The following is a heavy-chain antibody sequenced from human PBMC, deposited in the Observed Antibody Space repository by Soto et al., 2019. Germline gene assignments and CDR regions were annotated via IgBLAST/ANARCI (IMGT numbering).Heavy chain of an antibody. CDR3: ARNESTSFGVHNYGMDV. Sequence: SETLSLTCAVSGGSISSGGYSWSWIRQPPGKGLEWIGYIYHSGSTYYNPSLKSRVTISVDRSKNQFSLKLSSVTAADTAVYYCARNESTSFGVHNYGMDVWGQGTTGTVSS. D-gene: IGHD3-3*01. CDR2: IYHSGST. CDR1: GGSISSGGYS. V-gene: IGHV4-30-2*02. J-gene: IGHJ6*02.